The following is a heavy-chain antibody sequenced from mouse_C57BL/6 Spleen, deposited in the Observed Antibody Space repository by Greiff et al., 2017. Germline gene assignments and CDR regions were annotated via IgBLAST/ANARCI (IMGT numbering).Heavy chain of an antibody. CDR2: ISSGSSTI. CDR3: ARRDSSGLFDY. D-gene: IGHD3-2*02. J-gene: IGHJ3*01. CDR1: GFTFSDYG. Sequence: EVMLVESGGGLVKPGGSLKLSCAASGFTFSDYGMHWVRQAPETGLEWVAYISSGSSTIYYADTVKGRFTISRDNAKNTLFLQRTSLRSEDTAMYYCARRDSSGLFDYWGQGTLVTVSA. V-gene: IGHV5-17*01.